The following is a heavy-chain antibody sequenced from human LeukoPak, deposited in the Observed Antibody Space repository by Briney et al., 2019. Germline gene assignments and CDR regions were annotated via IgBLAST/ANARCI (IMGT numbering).Heavy chain of an antibody. V-gene: IGHV4-59*01. Sequence: PSETLSLTCTVSGGSISSYYWSWIRQPPGKGLEWIGYIYYSGSTNYNPSLKSRVTISVDTSKNQFPLKLSSVTAADTAVYYCARDWAMVRGPRPYYYMDVWGKGTTVTVSS. J-gene: IGHJ6*03. D-gene: IGHD3-10*01. CDR3: ARDWAMVRGPRPYYYMDV. CDR2: IYYSGST. CDR1: GGSISSYY.